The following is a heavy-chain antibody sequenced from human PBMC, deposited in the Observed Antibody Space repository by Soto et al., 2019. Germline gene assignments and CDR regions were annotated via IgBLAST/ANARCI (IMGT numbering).Heavy chain of an antibody. Sequence: VQLLESGGDLVQPGGSLRLSCVASGFILNNYAMSWVRQAPGKGLAWVSTIGGTDGDSDGVPWYEDSVKGRFTLSRDSSANTLLLHMDNLRAGDSALYYWVKRGRNWGAFDFWGQGTTVVVSS. J-gene: IGHJ3*01. D-gene: IGHD7-27*01. CDR1: GFILNNYA. CDR2: IGGTDGDSDGVP. CDR3: VKRGRNWGAFDF. V-gene: IGHV3-23*01.